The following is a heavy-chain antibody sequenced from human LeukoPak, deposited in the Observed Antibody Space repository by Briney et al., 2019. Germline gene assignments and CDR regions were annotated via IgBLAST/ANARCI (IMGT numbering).Heavy chain of an antibody. CDR3: ASLSSRARDY. V-gene: IGHV4-34*01. CDR2: INHSGST. Sequence: SETLSLTCAVYGGSFSGYYWSWIRQPPGKGLEWIGEINHSGSTNYNPSLKSRVTISVDTSKNQFSLKLSSVTAADTAVYYCASLSSRARDYWGQGTLVTVSP. J-gene: IGHJ4*02. CDR1: GGSFSGYY.